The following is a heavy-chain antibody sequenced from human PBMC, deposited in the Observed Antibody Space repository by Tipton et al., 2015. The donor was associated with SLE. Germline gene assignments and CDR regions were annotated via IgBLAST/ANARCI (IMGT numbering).Heavy chain of an antibody. V-gene: IGHV4-39*07. D-gene: IGHD1-1*01. CDR1: GGSISGSSYY. J-gene: IGHJ4*02. CDR2: INYSGRT. Sequence: TLSLTCTVSGGSISGSSYYWGWIRQPPGEGLEWIGSINYSGRTYYNPSLKSRVTISVDTSKNQFSLRLSSVTAADTAVYYCARGAVQLWHFDFWGQGTPVTVSS. CDR3: ARGAVQLWHFDF.